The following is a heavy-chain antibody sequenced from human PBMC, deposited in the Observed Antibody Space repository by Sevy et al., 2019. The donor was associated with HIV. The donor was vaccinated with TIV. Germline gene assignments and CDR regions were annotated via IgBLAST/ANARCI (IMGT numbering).Heavy chain of an antibody. D-gene: IGHD3-22*01. CDR1: GYSFTSHW. V-gene: IGHV5-51*01. Sequence: GESLKISCRGSGYSFTSHWIGWVRHMPGKGLEWMGIIYPDDSDTRYSPSFQGQVTFSADKSISTAYLQWSSLKATDTAMYYCATSRSGYLDSSGYYIYWGQGILVTVSS. CDR2: IYPDDSDT. J-gene: IGHJ4*02. CDR3: ATSRSGYLDSSGYYIY.